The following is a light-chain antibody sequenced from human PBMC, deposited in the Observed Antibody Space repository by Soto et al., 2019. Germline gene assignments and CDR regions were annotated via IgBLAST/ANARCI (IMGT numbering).Light chain of an antibody. CDR2: ATS. Sequence: EVVLTQSPATLSFSPGEGATLSCRASQSIGNYLAWYQQKPGQAPRLLIYATSNRATGISARFSGSGSGTDFTLTISSLEPEDFAVYYCQQRSSWPFTFGPGTKVDIK. V-gene: IGKV3-11*01. CDR3: QQRSSWPFT. CDR1: QSIGNY. J-gene: IGKJ3*01.